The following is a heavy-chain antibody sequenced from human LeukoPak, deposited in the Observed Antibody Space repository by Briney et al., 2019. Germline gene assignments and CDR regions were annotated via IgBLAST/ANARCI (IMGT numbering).Heavy chain of an antibody. CDR3: ARARGSSWPFDY. J-gene: IGHJ4*02. V-gene: IGHV3-21*01. Sequence: GGSLRLSCAASGFTFSSYAMNWVRQAPGKGLEWVSCISSSNSYIYNADSVKGRFTISRDNAKNSLNLQMNSLRAEGTAVYYCARARGSSWPFDYWGQGTLVTVSS. CDR1: GFTFSSYA. CDR2: ISSSNSYI. D-gene: IGHD6-13*01.